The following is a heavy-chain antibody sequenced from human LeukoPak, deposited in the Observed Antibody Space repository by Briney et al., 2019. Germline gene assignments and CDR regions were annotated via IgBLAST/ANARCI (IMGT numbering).Heavy chain of an antibody. D-gene: IGHD3-10*01. Sequence: GGSLRLSCAASGFTFSNAWMSWVRQAPGKGLEWVSSISSSSSYIYYADSVKGRFTISRDNAKNSLYLQMNSLRAEDTAVYYCARDAMVRGVNLDYWGQGTLVTVSS. CDR3: ARDAMVRGVNLDY. CDR2: ISSSSSYI. CDR1: GFTFSNAW. V-gene: IGHV3-21*01. J-gene: IGHJ4*02.